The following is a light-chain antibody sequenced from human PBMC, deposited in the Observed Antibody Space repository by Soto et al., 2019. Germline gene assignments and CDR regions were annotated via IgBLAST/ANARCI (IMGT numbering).Light chain of an antibody. CDR2: VNSDGSH. J-gene: IGLJ2*01. V-gene: IGLV4-69*01. CDR3: QTWGSGIRVV. CDR1: SGHSSYA. Sequence: QPVLTQSPSASASLGASVKLTCTLTSGHSSYAIAWHQQQPEKGPRYLMKVNSDGSHSKGDGIPDRFTGSGSGAERYLTISSLQSEDEADYYCQTWGSGIRVVFGGGTKVTVL.